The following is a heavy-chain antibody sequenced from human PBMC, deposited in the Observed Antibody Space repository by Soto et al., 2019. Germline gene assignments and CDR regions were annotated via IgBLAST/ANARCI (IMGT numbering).Heavy chain of an antibody. CDR3: VRDLRSRDY. CDR2: ISEDGSIT. V-gene: IGHV3-74*01. J-gene: IGHJ4*02. D-gene: IGHD6-13*01. CDR1: GFTFSSYC. Sequence: EVQLAESGGGLVQPGGSLRLSCAAPGFTFSSYCIHWVRQAPGKGLVWVSRISEDGSITNYADSVKGRFTISRDNTKNPAYLQMNSLRVEDTAVYYCVRDLRSRDYWGQGTLVTVSS.